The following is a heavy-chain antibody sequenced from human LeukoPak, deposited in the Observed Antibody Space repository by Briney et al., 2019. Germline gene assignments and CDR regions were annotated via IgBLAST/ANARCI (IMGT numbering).Heavy chain of an antibody. V-gene: IGHV5-51*01. CDR1: GYSFTSNW. J-gene: IGHJ3*02. CDR2: IYPGDSDT. Sequence: GESLKISCKGSGYSFTSNWIGWVRQMPGKGLEWMGIIYPGDSDTRYSPSFQGQVTISADKSSSTAYLQWSSLKASDTAMYYCARHRVGIYSRNHAFDIWGQGTMVTVSS. D-gene: IGHD1-26*01. CDR3: ARHRVGIYSRNHAFDI.